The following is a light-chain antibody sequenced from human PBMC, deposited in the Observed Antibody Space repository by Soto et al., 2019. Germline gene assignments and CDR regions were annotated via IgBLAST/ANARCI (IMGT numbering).Light chain of an antibody. Sequence: EIVLTQSPGSLSLSPGERATLSCGVSQIVSSAYLAWYQQKPGQAPRLLIHGASNRATGIPDRFSGSGSGTDFTLTISRLEPEDFAVYYCQQYGTSPFTFGLGSKLEIK. CDR3: QQYGTSPFT. J-gene: IGKJ2*01. CDR2: GAS. CDR1: QIVSSAY. V-gene: IGKV3-20*01.